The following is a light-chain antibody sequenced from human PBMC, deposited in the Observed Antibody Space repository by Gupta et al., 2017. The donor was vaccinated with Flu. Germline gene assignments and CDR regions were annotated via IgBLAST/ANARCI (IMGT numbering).Light chain of an antibody. CDR1: SSDVGGYNY. V-gene: IGLV2-14*01. CDR3: SSYTSSSTLV. J-gene: IGLJ2*01. Sequence: QSALTQPASVSGSPGQSIPLSRTGTSSDVGGYNYVSWYQQHPGKAPKLMIYEVSNRPSGVSNRFSGSKSGNTASLTISGLQAEDEADYYCSSYTSSSTLVFGGGTKLTVL. CDR2: EVS.